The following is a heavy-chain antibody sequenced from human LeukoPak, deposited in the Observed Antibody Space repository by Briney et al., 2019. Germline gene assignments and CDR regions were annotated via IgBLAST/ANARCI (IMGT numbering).Heavy chain of an antibody. CDR1: GFTYSSYN. J-gene: IGHJ3*02. CDR2: ISSSGSTI. Sequence: TGGSLRLSCAASGFTYSSYNMNWVRQAPGKGLEWVSYISSSGSTIYYADSVKGRFTISRDNAKNSLYLQMNSLRAEDTAVYYCAGALPPDAFDIWGQGTMVTVSS. CDR3: AGALPPDAFDI. V-gene: IGHV3-48*04.